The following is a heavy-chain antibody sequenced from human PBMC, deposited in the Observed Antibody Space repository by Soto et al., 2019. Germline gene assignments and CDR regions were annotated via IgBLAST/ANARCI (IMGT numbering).Heavy chain of an antibody. V-gene: IGHV3-30*18. Sequence: PGGSLRLSCAASGFTFSSYGMHWVRQAPGKGLEWVAVISYDGSNKYYADSVKGRFTISRDNSKNTLYLQMNSLRAEDTAVYYCAKGSLRFLEWFLYGMDVWGQGTTVPVSS. J-gene: IGHJ6*02. CDR3: AKGSLRFLEWFLYGMDV. D-gene: IGHD3-3*01. CDR2: ISYDGSNK. CDR1: GFTFSSYG.